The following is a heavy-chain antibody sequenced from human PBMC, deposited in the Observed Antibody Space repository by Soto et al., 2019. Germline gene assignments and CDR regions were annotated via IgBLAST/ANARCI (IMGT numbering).Heavy chain of an antibody. D-gene: IGHD3-22*01. CDR3: ARVGRLPYYYDSSGYRGAPWFDP. V-gene: IGHV1-8*01. CDR1: GYTFTSYD. Sequence: GPSVKVSCKASGYTFTSYDINWVRQATGQGLEWMGWMNPNSGNTGYAQKFQGRVTMTRNTSISTAYMELSSLRSEDTAVYYCARVGRLPYYYDSSGYRGAPWFDPWGQGTLVTVSS. J-gene: IGHJ5*02. CDR2: MNPNSGNT.